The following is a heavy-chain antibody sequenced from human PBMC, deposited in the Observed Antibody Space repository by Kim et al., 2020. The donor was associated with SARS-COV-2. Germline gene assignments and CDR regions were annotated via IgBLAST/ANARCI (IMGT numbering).Heavy chain of an antibody. CDR1: GDPLSSNSC. D-gene: IGHD3-3*02. Sequence: SETLSLTCVVSGDPLSSNSCCSCFRQPPGKGLGWIGEIYHSDSINYNPSLKGRITMSVDKSKNQFSLELTSMTPADTAVYYCARGTTTSIFHGAYLDYWGQRIPVTVSS. CDR2: IYHSDSI. V-gene: IGHV4-4*02. J-gene: IGHJ4*02. CDR3: ARGTTTSIFHGAYLDY.